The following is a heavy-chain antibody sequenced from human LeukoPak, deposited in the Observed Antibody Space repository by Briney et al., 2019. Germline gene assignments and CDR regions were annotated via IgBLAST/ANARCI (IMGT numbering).Heavy chain of an antibody. CDR3: ARAAEQWLLTFDY. V-gene: IGHV3-53*01. CDR2: IYSGGST. Sequence: AGGSLRLSCAASGFTVSSNYMSWVRQAPGKGLEWVSVIYSGGSTYYADSVEGRFTISRDNSKNTLYLQMNSLRAEDTAVYYCARAAEQWLLTFDYWGQGTLVTVSS. D-gene: IGHD6-19*01. J-gene: IGHJ4*02. CDR1: GFTVSSNY.